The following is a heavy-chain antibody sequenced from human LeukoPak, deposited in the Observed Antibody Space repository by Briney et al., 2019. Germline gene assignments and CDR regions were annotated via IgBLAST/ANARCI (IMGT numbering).Heavy chain of an antibody. V-gene: IGHV3-66*04. J-gene: IGHJ4*02. CDR3: ASHDYGDYGHFDY. D-gene: IGHD4-17*01. CDR1: GFTVSSNY. CDR2: IYSDGST. Sequence: GGSLRLSCAASGFTVSSNYMSWVRQAPGKGLEWVSVIYSDGSTYYADSVKGRFTISRGNSKNTLYLQMNSLRAEDTAVYYCASHDYGDYGHFDYWGQGTLVTVSS.